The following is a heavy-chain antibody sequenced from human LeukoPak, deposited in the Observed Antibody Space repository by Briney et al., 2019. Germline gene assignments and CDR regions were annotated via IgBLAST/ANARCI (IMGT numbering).Heavy chain of an antibody. V-gene: IGHV4-59*01. CDR2: IYYCGTT. J-gene: IGHJ5*02. CDR3: ARGGNSSWTDNWLDP. CDR1: GGSITNYY. Sequence: PSETLSLTCTVSGGSITNYYWSWLRQPPAKGLEWVGYIYYCGTTNYNPSLKSRVTISIDTSKNQFSLKLNSVTAADTAFYYCARGGNSSWTDNWLDPWGQGTLVTVSS. D-gene: IGHD4-23*01.